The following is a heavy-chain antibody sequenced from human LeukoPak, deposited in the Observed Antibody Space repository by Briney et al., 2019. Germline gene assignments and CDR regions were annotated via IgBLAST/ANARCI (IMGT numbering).Heavy chain of an antibody. CDR2: INSDGSST. V-gene: IGHV3-74*01. D-gene: IGHD2-2*01. J-gene: IGHJ4*02. CDR1: GFTFSSYW. Sequence: GGSLRLSCAASGFTFSSYWMHWVRQAPGKGLVWVSRINSDGSSTSYADSVKGRFTISRDNAKNTLYLQMNSLRVEDTALYYCARHGTNREVPAAIDHWGQGTLVTVSS. CDR3: ARHGTNREVPAAIDH.